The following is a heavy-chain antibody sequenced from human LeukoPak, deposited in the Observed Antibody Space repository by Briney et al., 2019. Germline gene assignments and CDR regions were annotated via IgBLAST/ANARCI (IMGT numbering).Heavy chain of an antibody. D-gene: IGHD6-6*01. V-gene: IGHV4-30-4*01. CDR2: IYYSGST. CDR1: GGSISSGDYY. Sequence: SQTLSLTCTVSGGSISSGDYYWSWIRQPPGKGLEWIGYIYYSGSTNYNPSLKSRVTISVDTSKNQFSLKLSSVTAADTAVYYCARVHRSSSAGGRVNWFDPWGQGTLVTVSS. CDR3: ARVHRSSSAGGRVNWFDP. J-gene: IGHJ5*02.